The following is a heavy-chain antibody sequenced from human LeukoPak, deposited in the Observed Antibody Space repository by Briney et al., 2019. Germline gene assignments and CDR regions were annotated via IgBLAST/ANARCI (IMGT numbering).Heavy chain of an antibody. D-gene: IGHD3-10*01. J-gene: IGHJ5*02. CDR2: ISSSSIYI. Sequence: GGSLRLSCAASGFSFSGYSMNWVRQAPGKGLEWVSSISSSSIYIYNADSVKGRFTISRDNAKNSLYLQMNSLRAEDTAVYYCARALRSGSESYYTPTNWFDPWGQGTLVTVSS. CDR1: GFSFSGYS. CDR3: ARALRSGSESYYTPTNWFDP. V-gene: IGHV3-21*04.